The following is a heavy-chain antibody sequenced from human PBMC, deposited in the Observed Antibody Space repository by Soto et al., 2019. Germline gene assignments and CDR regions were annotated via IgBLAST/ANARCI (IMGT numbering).Heavy chain of an antibody. D-gene: IGHD3-22*01. CDR2: MNPNSGNT. V-gene: IGHV1-8*01. Sequence: GASVKVSCKASGYTFTSYDINWVRQATGQGLEWMGWMNPNSGNTGYAQKFQGRVTMTRNTSISTAYMELSSLRSEDTAVYYCARGGHCCYYLLNAQELIYYCGQGSLVPGSS. J-gene: IGHJ4*02. CDR1: GYTFTSYD. CDR3: ARGGHCCYYLLNAQELIYY.